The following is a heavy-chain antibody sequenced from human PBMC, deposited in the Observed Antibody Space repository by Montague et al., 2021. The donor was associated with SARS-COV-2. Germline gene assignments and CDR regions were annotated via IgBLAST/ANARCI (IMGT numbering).Heavy chain of an antibody. CDR3: TRARSKAIDY. V-gene: IGHV4-4*02. D-gene: IGHD2/OR15-2a*01. J-gene: IGHJ4*02. CDR2: IFHYGTSRT. CDR1: GESMTSSW. Sequence: SETLSLTCAVSGESMTSSWWTWVCQPPGQRLQLIWEIFHYGTSRTNYNPALKSRVTISIDTSKNQFFLRLSSVTAADTALYFCTRARSKAIDYWGQGALVTVSS.